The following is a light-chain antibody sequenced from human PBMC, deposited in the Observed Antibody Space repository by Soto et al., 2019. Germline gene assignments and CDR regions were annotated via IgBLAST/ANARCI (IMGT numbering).Light chain of an antibody. CDR1: SSDVGGYNY. Sequence: QSALTQPPSASGSPGQSITISCTGTSSDVGGYNYVSWYQQHPGKAPKLMIYDVTNRPSGVPDRFSGSKSGNTASLTVSGLQAEDEADYYCSSYAGSSPYVFGNGTKLTVL. CDR3: SSYAGSSPYV. CDR2: DVT. V-gene: IGLV2-8*01. J-gene: IGLJ1*01.